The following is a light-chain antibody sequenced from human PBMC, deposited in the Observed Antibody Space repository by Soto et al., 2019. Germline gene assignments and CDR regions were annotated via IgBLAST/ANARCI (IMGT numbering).Light chain of an antibody. CDR2: DAS. J-gene: IGKJ1*01. V-gene: IGKV1-5*01. CDR1: QSISKW. Sequence: DIQMTQSPSTLSASIGDRVTITCRASQSISKWLAWHQQKPGKAPKLLIYDASSLQSGVPSRFSGNGSGTEFTLTISSLQPDDFATYYCQQYKSYSPWTFGQGTKVDIK. CDR3: QQYKSYSPWT.